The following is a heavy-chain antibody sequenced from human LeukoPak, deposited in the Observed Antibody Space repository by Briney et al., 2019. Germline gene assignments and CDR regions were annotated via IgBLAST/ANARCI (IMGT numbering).Heavy chain of an antibody. J-gene: IGHJ3*02. CDR2: INHSGST. CDR3: ARSRGAVAGWSFDI. CDR1: GGSFSGYY. V-gene: IGHV4-34*01. D-gene: IGHD6-19*01. Sequence: SETLSLTCAVYGGSFSGYYWSWIRQPPGKGLEWIGEINHSGSTNYNPSLKSRVTISVDTSKNQFSLKLSSVTAADTAVYYCARSRGAVAGWSFDIWGQGTVDTVSS.